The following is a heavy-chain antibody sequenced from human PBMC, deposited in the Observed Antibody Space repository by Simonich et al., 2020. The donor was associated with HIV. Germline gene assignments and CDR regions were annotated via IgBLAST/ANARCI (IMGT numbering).Heavy chain of an antibody. V-gene: IGHV1-2*06. CDR2: VKPDSGGT. CDR3: ATHGPGSYSSALDI. J-gene: IGHJ3*02. Sequence: QVQLVQSGAEVKKPGASVKVSCKASGYTFTDYNIHWVRQAPGQGLEGMGRVKPDSGGTDYPKKFQGRVTMTRDKSITTAYMELSRLRSDDTAFYYCATHGPGSYSSALDIWGQGTMVTVSS. CDR1: GYTFTDYN. D-gene: IGHD1-26*01.